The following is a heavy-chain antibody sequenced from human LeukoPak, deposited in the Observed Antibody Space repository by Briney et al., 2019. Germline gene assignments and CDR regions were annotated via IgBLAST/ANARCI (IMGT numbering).Heavy chain of an antibody. Sequence: GGSLRLSCAASGFTFSSYGMHWVRQAPGKGLEWVAVIWYDGSNKYYADSVKGRFTIFRDNSKNTLYLQMNSLRAEDTAVYYCARDEFQRYFGLWGRGTLVTVSS. CDR3: ARDEFQRYFGL. CDR1: GFTFSSYG. CDR2: IWYDGSNK. V-gene: IGHV3-33*01. J-gene: IGHJ2*01. D-gene: IGHD2-21*01.